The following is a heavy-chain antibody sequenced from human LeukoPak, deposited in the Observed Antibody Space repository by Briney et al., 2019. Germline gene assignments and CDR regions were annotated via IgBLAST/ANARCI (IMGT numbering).Heavy chain of an antibody. CDR2: ISGGGYSM. J-gene: IGHJ4*02. V-gene: IGHV3-48*01. Sequence: GGSLRLSCAASGFTLSSYSMNWVRQAPGKGLEWVSYISGGGYSMYYADSVKGRFTISRDNAKNSPYLQMNSLRAEDTAVYYCARDFQEDYDSTGYFDYWGQGTLVTVSS. CDR3: ARDFQEDYDSTGYFDY. CDR1: GFTLSSYS. D-gene: IGHD3-22*01.